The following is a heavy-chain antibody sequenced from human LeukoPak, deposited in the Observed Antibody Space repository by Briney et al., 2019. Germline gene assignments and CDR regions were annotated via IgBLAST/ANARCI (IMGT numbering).Heavy chain of an antibody. J-gene: IGHJ3*02. CDR3: ARAFRYDFWGGYPTRNAFDI. Sequence: SETLSLTCAVYGGSFSGYYWSWIRQPPGKGLEWIGEINHSGSTNYNPSLKSRVTISVDTSKNQFSLKLSSVTAADTAVYYCARAFRYDFWGGYPTRNAFDIWGQGTMVTVSS. CDR1: GGSFSGYY. D-gene: IGHD3-3*01. V-gene: IGHV4-34*01. CDR2: INHSGST.